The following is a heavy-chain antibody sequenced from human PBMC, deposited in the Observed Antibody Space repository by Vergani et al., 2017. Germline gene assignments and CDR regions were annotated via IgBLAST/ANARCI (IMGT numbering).Heavy chain of an antibody. CDR3: VRVFSSSCSYVIFV. Sequence: EVQLLESGGGLIKPGGSLRLSCVASGFTFSSYAMSWVRQALGEGLEWVSSINCRDYDTHYTDSLRGRFTISRDTSKNTLYLQMNNMRDENTAVYFCVRVFSSSCSYVIFVWGQGTMVTVSS. J-gene: IGHJ4*02. D-gene: IGHD3-9*01. CDR1: GFTFSSYA. CDR2: INCRDYDT. V-gene: IGHV3-23*01.